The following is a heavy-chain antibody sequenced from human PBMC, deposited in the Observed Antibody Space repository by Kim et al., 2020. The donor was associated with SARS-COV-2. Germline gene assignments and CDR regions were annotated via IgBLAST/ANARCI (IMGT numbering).Heavy chain of an antibody. Sequence: GGSLRLSCAASGFTVSSNYMSWVRQAPGKGLEWVSVIYSGGSTYYADSVKGRFSISRDNSKNTLYLQMNSLRAEDTAVYYCARAPANDFWSGYVYYFDYWGQGTLVTVSS. CDR1: GFTVSSNY. V-gene: IGHV3-53*01. J-gene: IGHJ4*02. D-gene: IGHD3-3*01. CDR2: IYSGGST. CDR3: ARAPANDFWSGYVYYFDY.